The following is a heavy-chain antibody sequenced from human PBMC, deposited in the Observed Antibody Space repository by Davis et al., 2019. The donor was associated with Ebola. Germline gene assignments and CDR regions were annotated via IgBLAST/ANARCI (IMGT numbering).Heavy chain of an antibody. CDR3: ASSWGYSSGFPH. D-gene: IGHD6-19*01. CDR1: GFTFSTYV. V-gene: IGHV3-23*01. J-gene: IGHJ4*02. CDR2: FRGSDGNT. Sequence: GESLKISCAASGFTFSTYVIFWVRQAPGKGLEWVSSFRGSDGNTYYADSVKGRFTISRDNSKNTLYLQMSSLRAEDTAVYYCASSWGYSSGFPHWGQGTLVTVSS.